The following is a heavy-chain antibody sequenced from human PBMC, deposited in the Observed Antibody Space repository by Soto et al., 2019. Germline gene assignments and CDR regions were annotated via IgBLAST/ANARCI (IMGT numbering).Heavy chain of an antibody. V-gene: IGHV4-39*01. Sequence: SETLSLTCTVSGGSISSSSYYWGWIRQPPGKGLEWIGSIYYSGSTYYNPSLKSRVTISVDTSKNQFSLKLSSVTAADTAVYYCARVYDILTGYQDYYYYRIDVCGQGTTVT. CDR3: ARVYDILTGYQDYYYYRIDV. CDR1: GGSISSSSYY. J-gene: IGHJ6*02. D-gene: IGHD3-9*01. CDR2: IYYSGST.